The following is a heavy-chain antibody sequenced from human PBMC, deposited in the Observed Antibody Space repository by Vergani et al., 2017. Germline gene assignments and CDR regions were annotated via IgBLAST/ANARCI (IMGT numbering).Heavy chain of an antibody. CDR1: GFTFSSYA. D-gene: IGHD6-19*01. CDR3: AVAVAGNPADWYFDL. V-gene: IGHV3-21*01. Sequence: EVQLLESGGGLVQPGGSLRLSCAASGFTFSSYAMSWVRQAPGKGLEWVSSISSSSSYIYYADSVKGRFTISRDNAKNSLYLQMNSLRAEDTAVYYCAVAVAGNPADWYFDLWGRGTLVTVSS. CDR2: ISSSSSYI. J-gene: IGHJ2*01.